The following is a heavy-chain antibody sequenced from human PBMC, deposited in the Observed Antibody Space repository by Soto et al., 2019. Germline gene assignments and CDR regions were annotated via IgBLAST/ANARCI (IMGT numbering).Heavy chain of an antibody. D-gene: IGHD2-2*01. CDR3: ARVVPARWGWFDP. V-gene: IGHV3-66*01. J-gene: IGHJ5*02. CDR2: IYSGGST. CDR1: GFTVSSNY. Sequence: GGSLRLSCAASGFTVSSNYMSWVRQAPGKGLEWVSVIYSGGSTYYADSVKGRFTISRDNSKNTLYLQMNSLRAEDTAVYYCARVVPARWGWFDPWGQGTLVTVSS.